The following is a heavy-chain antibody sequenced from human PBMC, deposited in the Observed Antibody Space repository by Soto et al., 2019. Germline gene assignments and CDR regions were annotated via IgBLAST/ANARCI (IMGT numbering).Heavy chain of an antibody. CDR2: INHSGKT. CDR3: ARAEWGCSASIEVCGMDV. D-gene: IGHD1-26*01. J-gene: IGHJ6*02. V-gene: IGHV4-34*01. Sequence: SETLSLTCGVYGGSFSVYYWNWIRQPPGKGLEWIGEINHSGKTNYNPSLKSRVTISVDTSKNQFSLRLSSVTAADTAVFYCARAEWGCSASIEVCGMDVWGRGTTVTVSS. CDR1: GGSFSVYY.